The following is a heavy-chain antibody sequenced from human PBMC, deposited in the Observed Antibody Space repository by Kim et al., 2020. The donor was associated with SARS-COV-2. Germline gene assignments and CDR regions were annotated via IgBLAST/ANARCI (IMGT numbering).Heavy chain of an antibody. CDR1: GFTFSSYG. V-gene: IGHV3-33*01. CDR3: ARGKGGVEIVATIIGYCFDY. Sequence: GGSLRLSCAASGFTFSSYGMHWVRQAPGKGLEWVAVIWYDGSNKYYADSVKGRFTISRDNSKNTLYLQMNSLRAEDTAVYYCARGKGGVEIVATIIGYCFDYWGEGALVTVSS. J-gene: IGHJ4*02. D-gene: IGHD5-12*01. CDR2: IWYDGSNK.